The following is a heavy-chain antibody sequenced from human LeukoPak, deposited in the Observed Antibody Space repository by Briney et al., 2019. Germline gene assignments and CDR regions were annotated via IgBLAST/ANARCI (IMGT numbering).Heavy chain of an antibody. Sequence: PGGSLRLSCAASGFTVSSNYMSWVRQAPGKGLEWVSVIYSGGSTYYADSVKGRFTISRDNSKNTLHLQMNSLRAEDTAVYYCASNTDSGGTERQGDYWGQGTLVTVSS. V-gene: IGHV3-53*01. CDR2: IYSGGST. CDR1: GFTVSSNY. CDR3: ASNTDSGGTERQGDY. J-gene: IGHJ4*02. D-gene: IGHD2-15*01.